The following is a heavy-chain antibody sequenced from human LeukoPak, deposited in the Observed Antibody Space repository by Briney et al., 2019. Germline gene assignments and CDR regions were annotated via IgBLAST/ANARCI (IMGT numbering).Heavy chain of an antibody. J-gene: IGHJ4*02. CDR1: GGSTSSGGYS. V-gene: IGHV4-30-2*01. CDR2: IYHSGST. Sequence: SQTLSLTCAVSGGSTSSGGYSWSWIRQPPGKGLEWIGYIYHSGSTYYNPSLKSRVTISVDRSKNQFSLKLSSVTAADTAVYYCASSWYRRGLDYWGQGTLVTVSS. CDR3: ASSWYRRGLDY. D-gene: IGHD6-13*01.